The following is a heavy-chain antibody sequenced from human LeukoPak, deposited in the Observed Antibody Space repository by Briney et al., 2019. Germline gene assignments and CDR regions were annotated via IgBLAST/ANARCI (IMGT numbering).Heavy chain of an antibody. CDR2: IRYDGSNK. CDR1: GFTFSSYG. D-gene: IGHD1-26*01. J-gene: IGHJ4*02. V-gene: IGHV3-30*02. CDR3: ARATGSYFFY. Sequence: GGSLRLSCAASGFTFSSYGMHWVRQAPGKGLEWVAFIRYDGSNKYYADSVKGRFTISRDNSKNTLYLQMNSLRAEDTAVYYCARATGSYFFYWGQGTLVTVSS.